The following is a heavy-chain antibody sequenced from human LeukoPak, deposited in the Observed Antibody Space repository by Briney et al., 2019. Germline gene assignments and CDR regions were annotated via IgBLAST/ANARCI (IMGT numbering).Heavy chain of an antibody. J-gene: IGHJ5*02. D-gene: IGHD3-10*01. Sequence: SETLSLTCTVSGGSISSYCWSWIRQPPGKGLEWIGYMYYNGSTTYNPSLKSRVTISVDKSKTQLSLKLSSVTAADTAVYYCARGGNWFDPWGQGTLVTVSS. CDR3: ARGGNWFDP. V-gene: IGHV4-59*01. CDR1: GGSISSYC. CDR2: MYYNGST.